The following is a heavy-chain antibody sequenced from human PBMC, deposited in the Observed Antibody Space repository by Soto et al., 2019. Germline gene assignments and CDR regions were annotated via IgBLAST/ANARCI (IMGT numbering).Heavy chain of an antibody. CDR2: ISTDGSST. D-gene: IGHD4-4*01. V-gene: IGHV3-74*01. CDR1: GFTFSSDW. J-gene: IGHJ4*02. Sequence: EVKLVESGGGLVQPGGSLRLSCAATGFTFSSDWMHWVRQGPGKGLVWVSRISTDGSSTNYADSVKGRFTISRDNAKSTLYLQMNSLRVEDTAVYYCARATGSNYPFDYWGQGSLVTVSS. CDR3: ARATGSNYPFDY.